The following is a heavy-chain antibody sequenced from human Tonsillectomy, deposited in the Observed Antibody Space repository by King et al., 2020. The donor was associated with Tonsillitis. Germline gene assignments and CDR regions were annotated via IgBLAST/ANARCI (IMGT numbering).Heavy chain of an antibody. J-gene: IGHJ4*02. CDR2: ISFDGSNK. V-gene: IGHV3-30*04. CDR1: GFTFSTYP. Sequence: VQLVESGGGVVQPGRSLRLSCAASGFTFSTYPMHWVRQAPGKGLEWVAVISFDGSNKYYADSVKGRFTVSRDNSKNTLYLQMHSLGAEDTAVYYCARDLYNNYYDSSCFFDFWGQGTLVTVSS. CDR3: ARDLYNNYYDSSCFFDF. D-gene: IGHD3-22*01.